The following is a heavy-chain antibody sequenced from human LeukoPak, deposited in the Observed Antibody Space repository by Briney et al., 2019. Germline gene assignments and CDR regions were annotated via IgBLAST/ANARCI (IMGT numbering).Heavy chain of an antibody. D-gene: IGHD2-21*01. Sequence: ASVKVSCKASGYTFTSYDINWVRQATGQGLEWMGWMNPNSGNTGYAQKFQGRVTITRNTSISTAYMELRSLRSDDTAVYYCARVFQPGYLGYWGQGTLVTVSS. V-gene: IGHV1-8*03. CDR3: ARVFQPGYLGY. CDR1: GYTFTSYD. J-gene: IGHJ4*02. CDR2: MNPNSGNT.